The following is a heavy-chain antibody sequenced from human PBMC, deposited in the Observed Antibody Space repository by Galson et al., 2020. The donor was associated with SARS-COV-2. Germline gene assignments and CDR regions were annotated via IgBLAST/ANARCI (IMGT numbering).Heavy chain of an antibody. D-gene: IGHD3-10*01. CDR1: GDSISSSSYY. CDR3: ARQGDVLLWFGELYSVDP. V-gene: IGHV4-39*01. J-gene: IGHJ5*02. Sequence: SETLFLTCTVSGDSISSSSYYWGWIRQPPGKGLEWIGSIYYSGSTYYNPSLKSRVTISVDTSKNQFSLKLSSVTAADTAVYYCARQGDVLLWFGELYSVDPWGQGTLVTVSS. CDR2: IYYSGST.